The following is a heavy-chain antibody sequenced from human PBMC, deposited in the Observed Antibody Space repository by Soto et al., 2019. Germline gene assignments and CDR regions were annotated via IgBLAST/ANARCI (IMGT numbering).Heavy chain of an antibody. J-gene: IGHJ6*02. CDR2: ISYDGSNK. CDR1: GFTFSSYG. Sequence: GGSLRLSCAASGFTFSSYGMHWVRQAPGKGLEWVAVISYDGSNKYYADSVKGRFTISRDNSKNTLYLQMNSLRAEDTAVYYCAKTTGGKRTIFGVAPVDYYYGMDVWGQGTTVTVSS. V-gene: IGHV3-30*18. D-gene: IGHD3-3*01. CDR3: AKTTGGKRTIFGVAPVDYYYGMDV.